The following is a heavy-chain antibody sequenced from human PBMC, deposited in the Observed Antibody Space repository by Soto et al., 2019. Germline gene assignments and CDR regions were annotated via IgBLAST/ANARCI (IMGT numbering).Heavy chain of an antibody. CDR3: ARHVAGGNPPPGENYYYYGMDV. J-gene: IGHJ6*02. Sequence: PGESLKISCKGSGYSFTSYWIGWVRQMPGKGLEWMGIIYPGDSDTRYSPSFQGQVTISADKSISTAYLQWSSLKASDTAMYYCARHVAGGNPPPGENYYYYGMDVWGQGTTVTVSS. CDR1: GYSFTSYW. CDR2: IYPGDSDT. V-gene: IGHV5-51*01. D-gene: IGHD2-15*01.